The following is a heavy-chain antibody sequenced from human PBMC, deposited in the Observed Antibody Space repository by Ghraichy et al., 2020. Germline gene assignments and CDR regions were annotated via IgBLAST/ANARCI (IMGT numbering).Heavy chain of an antibody. CDR3: ARGNGHSSSSNNWFDP. CDR1: GGSISSGGYY. J-gene: IGHJ5*02. CDR2: IYYSGST. D-gene: IGHD6-13*01. Sequence: SETLSLTCTVSGGSISSGGYYWSWIRQHPGKGLEWIGYIYYSGSTYYNPSLKSRVTISVDTSKNQFSLKLSSVTAADTAVYYCARGNGHSSSSNNWFDPWGQGTLVTVSS. V-gene: IGHV4-31*03.